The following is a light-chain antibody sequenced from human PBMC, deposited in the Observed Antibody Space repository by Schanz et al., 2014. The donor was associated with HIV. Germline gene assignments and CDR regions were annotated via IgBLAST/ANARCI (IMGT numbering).Light chain of an antibody. CDR1: SSDVGGYNY. CDR2: EVS. Sequence: QSVLTQPPSASGSPGQSVTISCTGTSSDVGGYNYVSWYQQHPGKAPKLMISEVSKRPSGVSNRFSGSKSGNTASLTISGLQAEDEADYFCCSYAGTYTRYVFGTGTKLTVL. V-gene: IGLV2-8*01. J-gene: IGLJ1*01. CDR3: CSYAGTYTRYV.